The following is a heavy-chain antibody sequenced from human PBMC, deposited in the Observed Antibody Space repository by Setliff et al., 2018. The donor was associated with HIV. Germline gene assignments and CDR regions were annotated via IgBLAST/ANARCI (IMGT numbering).Heavy chain of an antibody. CDR3: ARDQATGYEKVWFSWIDP. CDR2: IIPIFNTA. CDR1: GGTFSLYA. D-gene: IGHD5-12*01. J-gene: IGHJ5*02. V-gene: IGHV1-69*13. Sequence: GASVQVSCKASGGTFSLYAINWVRQAPGQGLEWMGGIIPIFNTANYAQKFQGRVTITADGSTSTAYMELSSLRFEDTATYYCARDQATGYEKVWFSWIDPWGQGTLVTVSS.